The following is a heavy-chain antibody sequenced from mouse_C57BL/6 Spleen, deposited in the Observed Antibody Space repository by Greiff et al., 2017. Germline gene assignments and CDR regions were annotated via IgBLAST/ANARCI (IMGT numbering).Heavy chain of an antibody. Sequence: QVQLQQPGAELVKPGASVKLSCKASGYTFTSYWMQWVKQRPGQGLEWIGEIDPSDSYTNYNQKFKGKATLTVDTSSSTAYMQLSSLTSEDSAVYFCARLDGNYVRFAYWGKGTLVTVSA. CDR2: IDPSDSYT. CDR1: GYTFTSYW. D-gene: IGHD2-1*01. CDR3: ARLDGNYVRFAY. J-gene: IGHJ3*01. V-gene: IGHV1-50*01.